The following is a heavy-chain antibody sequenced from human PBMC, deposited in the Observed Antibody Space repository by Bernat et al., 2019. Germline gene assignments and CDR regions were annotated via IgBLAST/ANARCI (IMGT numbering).Heavy chain of an antibody. V-gene: IGHV3-33*01. CDR2: IWYDASNT. D-gene: IGHD3-10*01. CDR1: GFSFSSYG. Sequence: QVQLVESGGGVVQPGKSLTLSCVPSGFSFSSYGFHWVRQAPGKGLEWVGVIWYDASNTYYADSVRGRFTISRDDSKNTLFLQINSLRAEDTAVYYCCREGGSKTAIAGSGSDYWGQGTLVSVSS. CDR3: CREGGSKTAIAGSGSDY. J-gene: IGHJ4*02.